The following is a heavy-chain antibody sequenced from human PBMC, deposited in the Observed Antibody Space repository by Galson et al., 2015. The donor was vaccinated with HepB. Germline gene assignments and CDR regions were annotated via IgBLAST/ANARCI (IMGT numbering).Heavy chain of an antibody. D-gene: IGHD6-19*01. CDR3: ARDRGTYSSAWADAFDI. Sequence: SLRLSCAASGFTFTNYEMNWVRQAPGKGLEWVSYIDSSGSTIYYAGSVKGRFTISRDNAENSLYLQMNSLTAEDTAVYYCARDRGTYSSAWADAFDIWGQGTPVTVSS. V-gene: IGHV3-48*03. CDR1: GFTFTNYE. CDR2: IDSSGSTI. J-gene: IGHJ3*02.